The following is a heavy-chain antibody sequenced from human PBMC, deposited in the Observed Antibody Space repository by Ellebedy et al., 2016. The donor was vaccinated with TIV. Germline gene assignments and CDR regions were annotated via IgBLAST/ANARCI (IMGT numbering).Heavy chain of an antibody. J-gene: IGHJ3*02. Sequence: GSLRLXXTVSGDSVSSGSHYWTWIRQPPGKGLEWIGYFYYSGSTKYNPSLKSRLIMSLDRSKNQFSLRLTSLTAADTAVYFCTNGRNADAFDIWGQGTKVTVSS. CDR3: TNGRNADAFDI. V-gene: IGHV4-61*01. CDR1: GDSVSSGSHY. CDR2: FYYSGST. D-gene: IGHD3/OR15-3a*01.